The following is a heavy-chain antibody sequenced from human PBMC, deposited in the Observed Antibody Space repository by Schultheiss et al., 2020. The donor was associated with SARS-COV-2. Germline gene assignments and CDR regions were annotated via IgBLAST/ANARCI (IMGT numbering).Heavy chain of an antibody. V-gene: IGHV3-NL1*01. Sequence: SCAASGFTFSSYGMHWVRQAPGKGLEWVSHIGGGEGRAYYADSVKGRFTSSRDDSKNTLCLQMNSLRTEDTAVYYCARAQVARGWLQLGPSDYWGQGTLVTVSS. CDR2: IGGGEGRA. CDR1: GFTFSSYG. J-gene: IGHJ4*02. CDR3: ARAQVARGWLQLGPSDY. D-gene: IGHD5-24*01.